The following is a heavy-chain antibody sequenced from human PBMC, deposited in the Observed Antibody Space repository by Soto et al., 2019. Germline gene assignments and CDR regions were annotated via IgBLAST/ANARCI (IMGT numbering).Heavy chain of an antibody. CDR3: ARGLIEQQPPINWFDP. D-gene: IGHD6-13*01. CDR2: INHSGST. J-gene: IGHJ5*02. CDR1: GGSFSGYY. Sequence: SETLSLTCAVYGGSFSGYYWSWIRQPPGKGLEWIGEINHSGSTNYNPSLKSRVTISVDTSKNQFSLKLSSVTAADTAVYYCARGLIEQQPPINWFDPWGQGTLVTVSS. V-gene: IGHV4-34*01.